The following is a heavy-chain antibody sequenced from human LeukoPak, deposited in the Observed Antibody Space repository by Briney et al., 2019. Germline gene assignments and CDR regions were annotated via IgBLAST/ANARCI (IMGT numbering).Heavy chain of an antibody. CDR3: ARNPYYYTSGSYYNSGFDV. J-gene: IGHJ3*01. D-gene: IGHD3-10*01. V-gene: IGHV4-39*01. CDR2: IYYSGTT. CDR1: GASISTTSYY. Sequence: SETLSLTCTVSGASISTTSYYWGWIRQPPGKGLEWIGNIYYSGTTHYNPSLRSRVTISVDTSTNQFSLNLSSVTAADTAVYYCARNPYYYTSGSYYNSGFDVWGQGTVVSVSS.